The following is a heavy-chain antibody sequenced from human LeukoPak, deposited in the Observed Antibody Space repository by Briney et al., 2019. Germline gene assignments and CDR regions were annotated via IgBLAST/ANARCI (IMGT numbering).Heavy chain of an antibody. CDR2: INPSGGST. CDR3: ARDSADYGDYDY. D-gene: IGHD4-17*01. Sequence: GASVKVSCKASGYTFTSYFMRWVRQAPGQGLDRMGIINPSGGSTSYAQKFQGRVTMTRDTSTSTVYMELSSLRSEDTAVYYCARDSADYGDYDYWGQGTLVTVSS. CDR1: GYTFTSYF. J-gene: IGHJ4*02. V-gene: IGHV1-46*01.